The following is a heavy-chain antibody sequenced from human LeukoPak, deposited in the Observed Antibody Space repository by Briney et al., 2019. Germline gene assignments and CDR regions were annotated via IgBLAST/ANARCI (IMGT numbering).Heavy chain of an antibody. V-gene: IGHV3-7*03. CDR2: IKQDGSEK. D-gene: IGHD6-13*01. Sequence: GGSLRLSCAATGFTFSRYWMGWVRQAPGKGLEWVVNIKQDGSEKYYVDSVKGRFTISRDNSKSSLYLQMNSLRAEDTAVYYCARIGAAGVDSWGLGTLVTVSS. J-gene: IGHJ4*02. CDR1: GFTFSRYW. CDR3: ARIGAAGVDS.